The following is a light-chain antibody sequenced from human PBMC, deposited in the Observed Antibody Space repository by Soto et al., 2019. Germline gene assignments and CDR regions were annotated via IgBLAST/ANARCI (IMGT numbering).Light chain of an antibody. CDR2: ASV. CDR3: QQRSNWPIT. Sequence: EVVLTQSPGSLSLSPGERATLSCKTSQSDGSNFVAWYQQKPGQAPRLLIYASVNRATGIPDRFSGSASGTDFTLTISSLEPEDFAVYYCQQRSNWPITFGQGTRLEI. V-gene: IGKV3D-20*02. CDR1: QSDGSNF. J-gene: IGKJ5*01.